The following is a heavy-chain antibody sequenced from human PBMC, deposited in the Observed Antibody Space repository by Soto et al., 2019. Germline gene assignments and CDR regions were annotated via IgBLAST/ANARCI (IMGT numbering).Heavy chain of an antibody. V-gene: IGHV4-39*01. CDR1: GGSISSSSYY. CDR2: IYYSGST. D-gene: IGHD3-9*01. J-gene: IGHJ4*02. CDR3: ARGLRYFDWLLPPWAY. Sequence: PSETLSLTCTVSGGSISSSSYYWGWIRRPPGKGLEWIGSIYYSGSTYYNPSLKSRVTISVDTSKNQFSLKLSSVTAADTAVYYCARGLRYFDWLLPPWAYWGQGTLVTVSS.